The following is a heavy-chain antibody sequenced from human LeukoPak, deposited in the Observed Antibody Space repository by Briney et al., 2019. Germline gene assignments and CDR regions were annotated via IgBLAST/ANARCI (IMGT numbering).Heavy chain of an antibody. J-gene: IGHJ4*02. V-gene: IGHV3-21*01. CDR3: ARDLGYCGGDCYSYFFDY. D-gene: IGHD2-21*02. CDR2: ISSSSSYI. Sequence: GGSLRLSCAASGFTFSTYSMNWVRQAPGKGLEWVSSISSSSSYISYSDSVKGRFTISRDNAKNSLYLQMNSLRAEDTAVYYCARDLGYCGGDCYSYFFDYWGQGTLVTVSS. CDR1: GFTFSTYS.